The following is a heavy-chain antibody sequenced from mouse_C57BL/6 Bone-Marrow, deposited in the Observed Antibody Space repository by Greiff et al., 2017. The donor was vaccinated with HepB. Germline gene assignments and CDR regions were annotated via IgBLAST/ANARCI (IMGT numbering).Heavy chain of an antibody. CDR3: ARGVYDYDGDYYAMDY. Sequence: EVQLQESGPGLVKPSQSLSLTCSVTGYSITSGYYWNWIRQFPGNKLEWMGYISYDGSNNYNPSLKNRISITRDTAKNQFFLKLNSVTTEDTATYYCARGVYDYDGDYYAMDYWGQGTSVTVSS. J-gene: IGHJ4*01. D-gene: IGHD2-4*01. CDR2: ISYDGSN. CDR1: GYSITSGYY. V-gene: IGHV3-6*01.